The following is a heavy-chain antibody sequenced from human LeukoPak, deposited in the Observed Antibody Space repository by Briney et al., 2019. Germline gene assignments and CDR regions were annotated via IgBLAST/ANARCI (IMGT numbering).Heavy chain of an antibody. CDR1: GYTFSDFY. Sequence: GASVKVSCKASGYTFSDFYIHGVRQAPGQGLEYVGWITPKCGESYSPQRFQGRVNMTRDASISTAYMELSSLRSDDTAVYFCARVRLADERAWAYWGQGTLVTVSS. CDR2: ITPKCGES. V-gene: IGHV1-2*02. D-gene: IGHD3-3*02. CDR3: ARVRLADERAWAY. J-gene: IGHJ4*02.